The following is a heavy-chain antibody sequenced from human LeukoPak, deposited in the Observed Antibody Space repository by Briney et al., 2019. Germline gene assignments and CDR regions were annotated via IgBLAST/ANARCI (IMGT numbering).Heavy chain of an antibody. Sequence: GASVKVSCKASGYTFTSYDINWVRQATGQGLEWMGWMNPNSGNTGYAQKFQGRVTMTRNTSISTAYMELSSMRSEDPAVYYCARGLVSSGIDYWGQGTLVTVSS. D-gene: IGHD3-22*01. CDR1: GYTFTSYD. J-gene: IGHJ4*02. CDR2: MNPNSGNT. CDR3: ARGLVSSGIDY. V-gene: IGHV1-8*01.